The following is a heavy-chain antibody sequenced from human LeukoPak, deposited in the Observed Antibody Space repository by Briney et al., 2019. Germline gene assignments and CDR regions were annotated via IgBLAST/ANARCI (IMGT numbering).Heavy chain of an antibody. D-gene: IGHD4-17*01. J-gene: IGHJ3*01. Sequence: GGSLRLSCAASGFTVSSNYMSWVRQAPGKGLEWVSVIYSGGSTYYADSVKGRFTISRDNSKNTLYLQMNGLRAEDTAVYYCAKDPNGDYIGTFDVWGQGTMVTVSS. CDR2: IYSGGST. CDR1: GFTVSSNY. CDR3: AKDPNGDYIGTFDV. V-gene: IGHV3-66*01.